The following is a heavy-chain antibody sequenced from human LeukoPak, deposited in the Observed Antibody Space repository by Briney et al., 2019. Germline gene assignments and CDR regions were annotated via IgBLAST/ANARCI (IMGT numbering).Heavy chain of an antibody. CDR3: ARGNNPYYFDY. Sequence: PSETLSLTCTVSGGSISSSSYYWGWIRQPPGKGLEWIGYIYYSGSSFYNPSLKSRVTISVDTSKNHVSLNLSSVTAADTAVYYCARGNNPYYFDYWGQGTLVTVSS. CDR2: IYYSGSS. CDR1: GGSISSSSYY. V-gene: IGHV4-30-4*08. D-gene: IGHD2/OR15-2a*01. J-gene: IGHJ4*02.